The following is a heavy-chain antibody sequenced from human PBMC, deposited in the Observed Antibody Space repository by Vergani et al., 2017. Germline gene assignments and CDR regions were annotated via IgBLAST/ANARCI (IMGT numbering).Heavy chain of an antibody. CDR2: VIPIFGTA. J-gene: IGHJ6*02. CDR1: GGTFSSYA. V-gene: IGHV1-69*01. D-gene: IGHD3-16*02. CDR3: ASYRTPPLYYYVMDV. Sequence: QVQLVQSGAEVKKPGSSVKVSCKASGGTFSSYAISWVRQAPGQGLEWMGGVIPIFGTANYGQKFQGRVTITADESTSTAYMELSSLRSEDTAVYYCASYRTPPLYYYVMDVWGQGTTVTVSS.